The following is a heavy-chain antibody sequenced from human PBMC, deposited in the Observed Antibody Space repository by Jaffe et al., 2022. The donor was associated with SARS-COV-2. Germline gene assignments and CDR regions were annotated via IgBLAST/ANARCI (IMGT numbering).Heavy chain of an antibody. CDR1: GFTFSSYG. D-gene: IGHD6-19*01. J-gene: IGHJ1*01. V-gene: IGHV3-30*18. Sequence: QVQLVESGGGVVQPGRSLRLSCAASGFTFSSYGMHWVRQAPGKGLEWVAVISYDGSNKYYADSVKGRFTISRDNSKNTLYLQMNSLRAEDTAVYYCAKEGGWYRLEYFQHWGQGTLVTVSS. CDR2: ISYDGSNK. CDR3: AKEGGWYRLEYFQH.